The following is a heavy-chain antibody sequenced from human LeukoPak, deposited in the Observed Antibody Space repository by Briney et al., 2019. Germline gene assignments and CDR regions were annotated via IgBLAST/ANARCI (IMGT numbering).Heavy chain of an antibody. CDR2: ISGSGGIT. CDR1: GFTFSYYA. Sequence: GGSLRLSCAASGFTFSYYAMSWVRQAPGKGLEWVSAISGSGGITYYADSVKGRFTISRDNAKKLLYLQMNSLRAEDTAVYYCARRASLIWGQGTMVTVSS. V-gene: IGHV3-23*01. D-gene: IGHD5-12*01. J-gene: IGHJ3*02. CDR3: ARRASLI.